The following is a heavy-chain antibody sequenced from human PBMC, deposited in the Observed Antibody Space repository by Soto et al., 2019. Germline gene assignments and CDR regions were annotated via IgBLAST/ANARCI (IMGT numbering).Heavy chain of an antibody. CDR1: GFTFTRYS. CDR3: ASYDNTNAFDL. Sequence: EVQLVESGGGLVQPGGSLRLSCAASGFTFTRYSMNWVRQAPGKGLEWVSHISSSSSMIYYADSVKGRFSISRDNAKNSLYLQMSSLRAEDTAVYYCASYDNTNAFDLWGQGTMVTVSS. J-gene: IGHJ3*01. V-gene: IGHV3-48*01. D-gene: IGHD3-10*01. CDR2: ISSSSSMI.